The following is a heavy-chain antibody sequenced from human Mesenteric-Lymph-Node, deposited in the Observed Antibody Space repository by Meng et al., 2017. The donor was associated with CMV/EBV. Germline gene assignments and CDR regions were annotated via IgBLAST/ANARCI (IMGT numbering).Heavy chain of an antibody. CDR3: ASGSSANYYYYYSMDV. CDR2: FYSGGST. CDR1: GFTVSSNY. V-gene: IGHV3-53*01. D-gene: IGHD6-6*01. Sequence: GGSLRLSCAASGFTVSSNYMSWVRQAPGKGLEWVSVFYSGGSTYYADSVKGRFTISRDSSKNTPYLQMNSLRGDDTAVYYCASGSSANYYYYYSMDVWGQGTTVTVSS. J-gene: IGHJ6*02.